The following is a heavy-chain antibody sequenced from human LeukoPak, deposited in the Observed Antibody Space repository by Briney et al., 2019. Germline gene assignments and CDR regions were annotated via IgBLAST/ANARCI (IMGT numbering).Heavy chain of an antibody. CDR3: ARGPVNSYGVYRPEEHDY. D-gene: IGHD2/OR15-2a*01. Sequence: SETLSLTCAVYGGSFSGYYWGWIRQPPGKGLEWIGSIYHSGSTYYNPSLTSRVTISVDTSKNQFSLKLSSVTAADAAVYYCARGPVNSYGVYRPEEHDYWGQGTLVTVSS. J-gene: IGHJ4*02. CDR2: IYHSGST. V-gene: IGHV4-38-2*01. CDR1: GGSFSGYY.